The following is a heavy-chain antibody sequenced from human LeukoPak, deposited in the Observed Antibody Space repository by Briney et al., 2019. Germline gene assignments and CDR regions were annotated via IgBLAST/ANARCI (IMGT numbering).Heavy chain of an antibody. J-gene: IGHJ4*02. V-gene: IGHV1-2*06. D-gene: IGHD6-6*01. CDR3: AREPYSSSSDRHGRTFDY. CDR2: IHSNSGGE. CDR1: GYTFTAHY. Sequence: GASVKVSCKASGYTFTAHYIHWVRQAPGQGLEWMGQIHSNSGGEKYAQKFQGRVTVLRDTSINTIYMELTSLTFDDTAVYYCAREPYSSSSDRHGRTFDYWGQGTLVTVSS.